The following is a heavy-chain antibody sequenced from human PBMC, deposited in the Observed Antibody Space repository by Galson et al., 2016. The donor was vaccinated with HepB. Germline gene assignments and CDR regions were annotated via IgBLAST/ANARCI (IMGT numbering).Heavy chain of an antibody. J-gene: IGHJ6*02. CDR1: GYTFTTYG. CDR2: ISAYNGNT. CDR3: ARDPRKIRYQLLEIYYYYYAMDV. Sequence: QSGAEVKKPGASVKVSCKASGYTFTTYGISWVRQAPGQWLEWMGWISAYNGNTNYAQKLQGRVTMTTDTSTSTAYMELRSLRSDDTAAYYCARDPRKIRYQLLEIYYYYYAMDVWGQGTTVTVSS. V-gene: IGHV1-18*01. D-gene: IGHD2-2*01.